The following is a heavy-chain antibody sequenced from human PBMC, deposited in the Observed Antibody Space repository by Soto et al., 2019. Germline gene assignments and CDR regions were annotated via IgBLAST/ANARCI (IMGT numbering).Heavy chain of an antibody. J-gene: IGHJ5*02. CDR3: ARQGLFTQWRINWFNP. D-gene: IGHD6-19*01. CDR1: RYSFTSYW. V-gene: IGHV5-51*01. CDR2: VYPGDFDT. Sequence: GETLKISCKGSRYSFTSYWIGWERQMLGKGLERMGIVYPGDFDTRYSPPYQGQVTISADKSISTAYLQWRSLKASDTAMYYCARQGLFTQWRINWFNPWGQGTLVTVSS.